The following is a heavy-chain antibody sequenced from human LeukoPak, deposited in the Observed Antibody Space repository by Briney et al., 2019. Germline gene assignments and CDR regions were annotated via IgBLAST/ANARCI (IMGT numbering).Heavy chain of an antibody. V-gene: IGHV3-30-3*01. J-gene: IGHJ4*02. Sequence: PGGSLRLSCAASGFTFSSFPMGWVRQAPGKGLEWVAVISYDGSNKCYADSVKGRFTISRDNSKNTLYLQMNSLRAEDTAVYYCARASVAGTDYWGQGTLVTVSS. CDR3: ARASVAGTDY. CDR1: GFTFSSFP. CDR2: ISYDGSNK. D-gene: IGHD6-19*01.